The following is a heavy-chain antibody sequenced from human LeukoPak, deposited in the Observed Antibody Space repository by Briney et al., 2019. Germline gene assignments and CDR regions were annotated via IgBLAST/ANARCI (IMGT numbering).Heavy chain of an antibody. J-gene: IGHJ4*02. CDR2: IYYTGNS. CDR3: AGGTLGSDF. CDR1: GGSISSYY. Sequence: SETLSLTCTVSGGSISSYYWNWIRQPPGKGLEWIGYIYYTGNSNYNPSLKSRVTISIDTSKNQFSLKLSSVTAADTAVYYCAGGTLGSDFWGQGTLVTVSS. D-gene: IGHD2-15*01. V-gene: IGHV4-59*01.